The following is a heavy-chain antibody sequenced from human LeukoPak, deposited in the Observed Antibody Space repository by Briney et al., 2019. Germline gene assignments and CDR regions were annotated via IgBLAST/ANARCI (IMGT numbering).Heavy chain of an antibody. CDR1: GFTFNNYA. CDR3: ARGTSSSSGWLYYGMDV. V-gene: IGHV3-30*04. CDR2: ISYDGRIK. D-gene: IGHD6-19*01. Sequence: GRSLRLSCAASGFTFNNYAIHWVRQVPGKGLEWVAVISYDGRIKYYADSVKGRFTISRDNSKNTLYLQMNSLRAEDTAVYYCARGTSSSSGWLYYGMDVWGQGTTVTVSS. J-gene: IGHJ6*02.